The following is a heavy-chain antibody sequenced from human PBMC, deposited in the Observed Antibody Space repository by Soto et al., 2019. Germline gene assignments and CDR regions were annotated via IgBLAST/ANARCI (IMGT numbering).Heavy chain of an antibody. CDR3: AKVRVILVARGYFDL. J-gene: IGHJ2*01. CDR2: TSGGGSTA. V-gene: IGHV3-23*01. CDR1: GFTFTSYA. Sequence: EMQLLESGGGLVQPGGSLRLSCAASGFTFTSYAMSWVRQAPGKGLEWVSAITSGGGSTAYYADSVKGRFTISRDNSNNTVFLQMNSLRAEDTALYYCAKVRVILVARGYFDLWGRGTRVTVSS. D-gene: IGHD3-22*01.